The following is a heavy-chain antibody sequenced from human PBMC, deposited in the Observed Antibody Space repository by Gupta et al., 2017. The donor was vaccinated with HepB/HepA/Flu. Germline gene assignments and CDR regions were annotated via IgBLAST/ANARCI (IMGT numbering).Heavy chain of an antibody. J-gene: IGHJ4*02. V-gene: IGHV4-34*02. Sequence: QVQLQQWGAGLVKPSETLSLTCAVYGGSLNGYYWSWIRQPPGKGLEWIGEINHSGSTKYHPSFKSRGTISLDTSKNQFSLNLNSVTAADTAIYYCARVTISSWYLGKEENFDYWGQGTLVTVSS. CDR1: GGSLNGYY. CDR2: INHSGST. D-gene: IGHD6-13*01. CDR3: ARVTISSWYLGKEENFDY.